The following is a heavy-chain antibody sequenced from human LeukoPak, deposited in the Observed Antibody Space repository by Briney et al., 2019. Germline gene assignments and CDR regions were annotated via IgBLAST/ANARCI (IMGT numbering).Heavy chain of an antibody. J-gene: IGHJ4*02. CDR1: GFTFSSYS. D-gene: IGHD3-16*01. CDR2: ISSSSSYI. Sequence: GGSLRLPCAASGFTFSSYSMNWVRQAPGKGLEWVSSISSSSSYIYYADSVKGRFTISRDNAKNSLYLQMNSLRAEDTAVYYCARDPYYDYVWGTSLGDYWGQGTLVTVSS. V-gene: IGHV3-21*01. CDR3: ARDPYYDYVWGTSLGDY.